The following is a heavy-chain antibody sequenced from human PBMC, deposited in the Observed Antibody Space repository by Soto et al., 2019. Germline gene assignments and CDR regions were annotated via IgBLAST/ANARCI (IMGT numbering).Heavy chain of an antibody. CDR3: ARGIVYGRTWLDS. Sequence: QVQLQQWGAGLLKPSETLSLTCAVYGGSFSDYYWSWISQSPGKGMAWIGEVNHGGCANYMPSLKSRTTISGDTSENKFSLKLNSVTAADTSVYYAARGIVYGRTWLDSWGQGTLVTVSS. J-gene: IGHJ5*01. CDR2: VNHGGCA. CDR1: GGSFSDYY. D-gene: IGHD4-17*01. V-gene: IGHV4-34*01.